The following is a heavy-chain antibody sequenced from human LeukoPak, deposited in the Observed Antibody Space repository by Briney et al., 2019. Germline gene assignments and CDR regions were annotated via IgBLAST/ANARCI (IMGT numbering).Heavy chain of an antibody. D-gene: IGHD5-18*01. V-gene: IGHV3-7*01. J-gene: IGHJ3*02. Sequence: GGSLRLSCAASGFTFSDYYMNWVRQAPGKGLEWVANIKQDGSEKYYVDSVKGRFTISRDNAKNSLYLQMNSLRAEDTAVYYCAREGVTDAFDIWGQGTMVTVSS. CDR1: GFTFSDYY. CDR2: IKQDGSEK. CDR3: AREGVTDAFDI.